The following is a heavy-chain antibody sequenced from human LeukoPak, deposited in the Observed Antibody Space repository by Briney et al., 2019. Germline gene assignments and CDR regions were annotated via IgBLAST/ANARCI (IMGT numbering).Heavy chain of an antibody. J-gene: IGHJ4*02. CDR3: TRVATAGTWTDY. CDR1: GFTFSDYG. CDR2: IWSGGSIA. V-gene: IGHV3-33*03. Sequence: PGRSLRLSCAASGFTFSDYGMQWVRQAPGKGLECLSVIWSGGSIADYAESVRGRFTISRDNTKNTVYLQMNSLTAEDTAIYFCTRVATAGTWTDYWGQGTLVTVSS. D-gene: IGHD6-25*01.